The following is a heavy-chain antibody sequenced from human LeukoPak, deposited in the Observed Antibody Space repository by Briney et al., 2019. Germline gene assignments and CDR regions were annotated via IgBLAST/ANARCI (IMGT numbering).Heavy chain of an antibody. D-gene: IGHD3-3*01. CDR1: GFTFRSYS. J-gene: IGHJ3*02. Sequence: PGGSLRLSCAASGFTFRSYSMNWVRQAPGKGLEWVSYISSSSSPIYYADSVKGRFTISRDNSKNTLYLQMNSLRAEDTAVYYCARGPSGTLDAFDIWGQGTMVTVSS. CDR2: ISSSSSPI. CDR3: ARGPSGTLDAFDI. V-gene: IGHV3-48*01.